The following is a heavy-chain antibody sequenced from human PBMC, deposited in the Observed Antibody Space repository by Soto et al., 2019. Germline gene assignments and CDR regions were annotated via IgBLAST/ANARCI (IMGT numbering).Heavy chain of an antibody. Sequence: EVQLVESGGGLVQPGGSLRLSCAASGFTFSSYWMSWVRQAPGKGLEWVANIKQDGSEKYYVDSVKGRFTISRDNAKNSLYLQMNSLRAEDTAVYYCARVGYSYGYYYYYMDVWGKGTTVTVSS. CDR3: ARVGYSYGYYYYYMDV. CDR2: IKQDGSEK. J-gene: IGHJ6*03. V-gene: IGHV3-7*01. CDR1: GFTFSSYW. D-gene: IGHD5-18*01.